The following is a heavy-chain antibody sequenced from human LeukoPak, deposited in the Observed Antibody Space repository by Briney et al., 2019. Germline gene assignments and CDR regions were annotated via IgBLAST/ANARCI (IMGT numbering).Heavy chain of an antibody. CDR2: IYYSGST. J-gene: IGHJ4*02. D-gene: IGHD2-2*01. V-gene: IGHV4-39*01. CDR1: GGSISSYY. Sequence: SETLSLTCTVSGGSISSYYWGWIRQPPGKGLEWIGSIYYSGSTYYNPSLKSRVTISVDTSKNQFSLKLSSVTVADTAVYYCARHYPWRYCSSTSCYAAGFDYWGQGTLVTVSS. CDR3: ARHYPWRYCSSTSCYAAGFDY.